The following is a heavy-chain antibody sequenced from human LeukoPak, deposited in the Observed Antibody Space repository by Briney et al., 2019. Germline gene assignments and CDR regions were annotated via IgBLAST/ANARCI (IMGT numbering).Heavy chain of an antibody. V-gene: IGHV3-21*01. Sequence: GGSLRLSCAASGFTFSSYSMNWVRQAPGKGLEWVSSISSSSSYIYYADSVKGRFTVSRDNAKNSLYLQMNSLRAEDTAVYYCARDGQLADFDYWGQGTLVTVSS. CDR1: GFTFSSYS. CDR3: ARDGQLADFDY. CDR2: ISSSSSYI. D-gene: IGHD6-6*01. J-gene: IGHJ4*02.